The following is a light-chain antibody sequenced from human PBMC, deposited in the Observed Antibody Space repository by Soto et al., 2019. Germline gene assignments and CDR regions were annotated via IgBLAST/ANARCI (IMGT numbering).Light chain of an antibody. V-gene: IGKV3-15*01. Sequence: EIMMAQSSATPSVSPREKGTPSCTARQRVCSNLAWYQQKPGQAPRLLIYGASTRATGIPARFSGSGSGTEFTLTISSLQSEDFAVYYCQRYNNWLLTFGGGTKVDIK. J-gene: IGKJ4*01. CDR2: GAS. CDR1: QRVCSN. CDR3: QRYNNWLLT.